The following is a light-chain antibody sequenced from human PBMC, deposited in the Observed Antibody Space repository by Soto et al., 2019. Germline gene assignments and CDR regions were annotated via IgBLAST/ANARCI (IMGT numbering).Light chain of an antibody. Sequence: EMVMTQSPATLSVSPGERATLSCRASQSVSSNFAWYQQKPGQAPRLLIYGASTRATGIPARFSGSGSGTEFTLTISSLQSEDFVVYYCQQYNNWPLTFGGGTKVEIK. CDR2: GAS. J-gene: IGKJ4*01. CDR1: QSVSSN. V-gene: IGKV3-15*01. CDR3: QQYNNWPLT.